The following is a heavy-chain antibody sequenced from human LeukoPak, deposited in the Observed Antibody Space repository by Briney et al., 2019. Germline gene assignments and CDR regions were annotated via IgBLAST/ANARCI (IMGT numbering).Heavy chain of an antibody. D-gene: IGHD5-18*01. J-gene: IGHJ4*02. CDR3: ARDPYSYGRTFDY. Sequence: GGSLRLSCAASGFTFSSHWMHWVRQAPGKGLVWVSRINSDGSSTSYADSVKGRFTISRDNAKNTLYLQMNSLRAEDTAVYYCARDPYSYGRTFDYWGQGTLVTVSS. CDR2: INSDGSST. CDR1: GFTFSSHW. V-gene: IGHV3-74*01.